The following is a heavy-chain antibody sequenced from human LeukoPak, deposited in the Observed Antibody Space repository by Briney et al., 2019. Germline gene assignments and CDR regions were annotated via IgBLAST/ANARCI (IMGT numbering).Heavy chain of an antibody. V-gene: IGHV1-46*01. D-gene: IGHD3-22*01. CDR3: ARDGASHSSGYYLSYYYMDV. CDR1: GYTFTSYY. J-gene: IGHJ6*03. Sequence: ASVKVSCKASGYTFTSYYMHWVRQTPGQGLEWMGIINPSGGSTSYAQKFQGRVTMTRDTSTSTVYMELSSLRSEDTAVHYCARDGASHSSGYYLSYYYMDVWGKGTTVTVSS. CDR2: INPSGGST.